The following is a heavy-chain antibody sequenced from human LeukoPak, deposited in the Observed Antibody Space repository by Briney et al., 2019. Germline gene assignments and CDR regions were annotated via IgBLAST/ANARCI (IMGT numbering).Heavy chain of an antibody. J-gene: IGHJ4*02. CDR1: GGTFSSYA. D-gene: IGHD6-13*01. V-gene: IGHV1-69*01. Sequence: GASVKVSCKASGGTFSSYAISWVRQAPGQGLEWMGGIIPIFGTANYAQKIQCRVTITADESTSTAYMELSSLRSEDTAVYYCARVGREGSSSWFDYWGQGTLVTVSS. CDR2: IIPIFGTA. CDR3: ARVGREGSSSWFDY.